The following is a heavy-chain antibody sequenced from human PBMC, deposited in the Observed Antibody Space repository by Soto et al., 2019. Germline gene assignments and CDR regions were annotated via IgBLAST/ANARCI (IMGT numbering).Heavy chain of an antibody. J-gene: IGHJ6*02. V-gene: IGHV5-51*01. CDR2: IYPGDSDT. CDR3: AGGGVRGVITRTRDYYGMDV. D-gene: IGHD3-10*01. CDR1: GYKFTSYW. Sequence: PGESLKISCKGSGYKFTSYWIGWVRQMPGKGLEWMGNIYPGDSDTRYSPSFQGQVIISADKSISTAYLQWSSLKASDTAMYYCAGGGVRGVITRTRDYYGMDVWGQGTTVTVSS.